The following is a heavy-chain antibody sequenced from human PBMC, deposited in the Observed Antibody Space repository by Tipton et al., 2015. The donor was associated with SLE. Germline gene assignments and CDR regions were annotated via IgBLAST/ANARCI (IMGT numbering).Heavy chain of an antibody. Sequence: TLSLTCTVSGGSISSYYWSWIRQPPGKGLEWIGYIYYSGSTNYNPSLKSRVTISVDTSKNQFSLKLSSVTAADTAVYYCARHRRVGATRGDAFDIWGQGTMVTVSS. D-gene: IGHD1-26*01. V-gene: IGHV4-59*08. J-gene: IGHJ3*02. CDR3: ARHRRVGATRGDAFDI. CDR1: GGSISSYY. CDR2: IYYSGST.